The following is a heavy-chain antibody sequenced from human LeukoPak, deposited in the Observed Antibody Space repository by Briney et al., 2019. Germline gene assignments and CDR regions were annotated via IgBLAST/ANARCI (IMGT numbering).Heavy chain of an antibody. D-gene: IGHD3-22*01. CDR2: IDPSDSYT. CDR3: ARRAYYYDSSGYYSPLDY. V-gene: IGHV5-10-1*01. CDR1: GYSFTSYW. Sequence: GESLKISCKGSGYSFTSYWISWVRQMPGNGLEWMGRIDPSDSYTNYSPSFQGHVTISADKSISTAYLQWSSLKASDTAMYYCARRAYYYDSSGYYSPLDYWGQGTLVTVSS. J-gene: IGHJ4*02.